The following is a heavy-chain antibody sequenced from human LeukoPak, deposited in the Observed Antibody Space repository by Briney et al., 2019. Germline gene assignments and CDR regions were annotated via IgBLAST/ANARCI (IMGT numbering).Heavy chain of an antibody. D-gene: IGHD6-19*01. CDR1: RFTFGNYA. CDR2: ISGTGGST. Sequence: GGSLRLSCAASRFTFGNYAMTWVRQAPGKGLEWVSAISGTGGSTYYADSVKGRFTISRDNSKNTLYLQMNSLRAEDTAVYYCAKEQDSSGWSRGGFDYWGQGTLVTVSS. CDR3: AKEQDSSGWSRGGFDY. V-gene: IGHV3-23*01. J-gene: IGHJ4*02.